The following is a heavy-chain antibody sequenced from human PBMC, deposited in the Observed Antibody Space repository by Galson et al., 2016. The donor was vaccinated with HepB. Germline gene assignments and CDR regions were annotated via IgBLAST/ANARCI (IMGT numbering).Heavy chain of an antibody. CDR1: GYSFTTYW. J-gene: IGHJ3*02. Sequence: QSGAEVKKPGESLKISCKTSGYSFTTYWIGWVRQMPGKGLEWMGFIYPGDSDTRYGPSFQGQVTIPADKSISTAYLHWNSLKPSDTAMYYCAKQLIVHRGEDSFDIWGRGTMVTVSA. CDR3: AKQLIVHRGEDSFDI. CDR2: IYPGDSDT. D-gene: IGHD1-26*01. V-gene: IGHV5-51*01.